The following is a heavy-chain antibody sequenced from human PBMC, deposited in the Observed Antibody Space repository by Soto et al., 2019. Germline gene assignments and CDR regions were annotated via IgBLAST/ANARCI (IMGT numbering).Heavy chain of an antibody. CDR2: IFYSGTT. Sequence: ASETLSLTCTVSGDSISSADYYWSWIRQTPGKGLEWIGHIFYSGTTYYNPSLKSRLTISVDTSKNHFSLRLTSVTAADTAVYYCARDLWVEPELYYYGMDVWGQGTTVTVSS. V-gene: IGHV4-30-4*01. D-gene: IGHD1-1*01. CDR1: GDSISSADYY. CDR3: ARDLWVEPELYYYGMDV. J-gene: IGHJ6*02.